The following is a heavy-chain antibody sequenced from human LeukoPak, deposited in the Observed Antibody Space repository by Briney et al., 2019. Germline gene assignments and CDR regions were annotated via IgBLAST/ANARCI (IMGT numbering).Heavy chain of an antibody. CDR2: IYYSGST. Sequence: PLGSLSLSCTVSGGALSGYNRSSVRQTPRKGLEWIGYIYYSGSTNYNPALKSRVTISVDTSKNQFSLKLSSVTAADTAVYYCARLRGSLPPYFDYWGQGTLVTVSS. CDR3: ARLRGSLPPYFDY. J-gene: IGHJ4*02. V-gene: IGHV4-59*01. D-gene: IGHD3-10*01. CDR1: GGALSGYN.